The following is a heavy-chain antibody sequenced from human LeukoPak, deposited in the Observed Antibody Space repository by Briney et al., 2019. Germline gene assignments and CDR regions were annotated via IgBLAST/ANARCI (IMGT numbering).Heavy chain of an antibody. Sequence: ASVKVSCKASGYTFTSYGISWVRQAPGQGLEWMGWISAYNGNTNYAQKLQGRVTMTRDTSISTAYMELSRLRSDDTAVYYCARVAVTTQGGLDYWGQGTLVTVSS. J-gene: IGHJ4*02. CDR2: ISAYNGNT. D-gene: IGHD4-17*01. CDR1: GYTFTSYG. CDR3: ARVAVTTQGGLDY. V-gene: IGHV1-18*01.